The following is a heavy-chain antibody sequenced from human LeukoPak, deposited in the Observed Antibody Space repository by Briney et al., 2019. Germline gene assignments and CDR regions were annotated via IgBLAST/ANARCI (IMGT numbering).Heavy chain of an antibody. D-gene: IGHD1-26*01. V-gene: IGHV3-74*01. CDR1: GFTFSSYW. Sequence: GGSLRLSCAASGFTFSSYWMHWVRQAPGKGLVWVSRINSDGSSTSYADSVKGRFTISRDNAKNTLYLQMNSLRAEDTAVYYCARWMVEGYSGSYSAYFDYWGQGTLVTVSS. CDR3: ARWMVEGYSGSYSAYFDY. J-gene: IGHJ4*02. CDR2: INSDGSST.